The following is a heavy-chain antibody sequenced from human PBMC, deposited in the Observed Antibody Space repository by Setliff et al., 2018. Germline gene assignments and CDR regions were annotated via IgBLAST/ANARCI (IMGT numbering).Heavy chain of an antibody. V-gene: IGHV4-34*01. CDR2: INQSGST. J-gene: IGHJ3*02. CDR3: ARGLSYYDSSGYLLAPYAFDI. Sequence: ETLSLTCAVYGGSFNSYYWSWIRQPPGKGLEWIGEINQSGSTNYNPSLKSRVTMSVDTSKNQFSLKLSPVTAADTAVYYCARGLSYYDSSGYLLAPYAFDIWGQGTMVTVSS. D-gene: IGHD3-22*01. CDR1: GGSFNSYY.